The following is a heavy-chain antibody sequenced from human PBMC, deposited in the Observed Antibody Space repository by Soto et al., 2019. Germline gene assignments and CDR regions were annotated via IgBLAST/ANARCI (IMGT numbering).Heavy chain of an antibody. Sequence: SVKVSCKASGDTFSSYAISWVRQAPGQGLEWMGRIIPIIGTANHAQKFQGRVTITADESTSTAYMELTSLRSEDTAVYYCARVVMSPVPAGYYYGMDVWGQGTMVTVSS. CDR2: IIPIIGTA. V-gene: IGHV1-69*11. CDR3: ARVVMSPVPAGYYYGMDV. CDR1: GDTFSSYA. D-gene: IGHD6-6*01. J-gene: IGHJ6*02.